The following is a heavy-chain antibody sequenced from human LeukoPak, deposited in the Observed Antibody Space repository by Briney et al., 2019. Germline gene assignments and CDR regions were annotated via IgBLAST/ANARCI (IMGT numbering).Heavy chain of an antibody. CDR2: ITGSGGNT. V-gene: IGHV3-23*01. Sequence: GGSLRLSCAASGFIFSSYSMSWVRQAPGKGLEWVSVITGSGGNTYYADSVKGRFTISKDSSKNTVYLQMSSLRVDDTAVYYCAKAASSSWPSYYYGMDVWGQGTTVTVSS. CDR3: AKAASSSWPSYYYGMDV. J-gene: IGHJ6*02. D-gene: IGHD6-13*01. CDR1: GFIFSSYS.